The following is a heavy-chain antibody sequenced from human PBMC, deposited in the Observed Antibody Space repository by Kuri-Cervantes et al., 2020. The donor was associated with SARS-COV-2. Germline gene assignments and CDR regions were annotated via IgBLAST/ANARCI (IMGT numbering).Heavy chain of an antibody. CDR1: GGSFGGFS. J-gene: IGHJ6*02. D-gene: IGHD6-19*01. V-gene: IGHV4-34*01. CDR2: IIHIGST. Sequence: LRPPFAVYGGSFGGFSWSWIRQPPGKGLEWIGEIIHIGSTNYNPSLKSRVTISVDTSKNQYSLKLSSVTDADTAVYYCARGVGAAVAGTLTTIYYYCGMDVWGQGTTVTVSS. CDR3: ARGVGAAVAGTLTTIYYYCGMDV.